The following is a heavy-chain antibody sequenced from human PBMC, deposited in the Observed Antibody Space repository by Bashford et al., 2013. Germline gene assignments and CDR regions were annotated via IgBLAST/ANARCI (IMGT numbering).Heavy chain of an antibody. Sequence: GGSLRLSCVVSGFTFSGYAMTWVRQTPGKGLEWISSISTGGGQTYYAESVKGRLTVSRDNSKNTLFLQMNILTAEDTAVYYCAKDAVAGNSPRFFHLWGQGTLVTVSS. CDR3: AKDAVAGNSPRFFHL. V-gene: IGHV3-23*01. J-gene: IGHJ1*01. CDR2: ISTGGGQT. CDR1: GFTFSGYA. D-gene: IGHD6-19*01.